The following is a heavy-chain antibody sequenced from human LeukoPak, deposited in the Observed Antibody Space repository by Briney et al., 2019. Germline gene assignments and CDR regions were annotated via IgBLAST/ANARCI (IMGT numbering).Heavy chain of an antibody. CDR2: INNDGST. CDR3: ARDYYGSIDY. V-gene: IGHV3-74*01. CDR1: GFTFRNYW. D-gene: IGHD3-10*01. J-gene: IGHJ4*02. Sequence: GGSLRLSCVASGFTFRNYWMHWVRQAPGKGPVCISRINNDGSTVYADPVTGRFTISRDNARNTLYLQMDNLRAEDTAVYYCARDYYGSIDYWGQGTLVTVSS.